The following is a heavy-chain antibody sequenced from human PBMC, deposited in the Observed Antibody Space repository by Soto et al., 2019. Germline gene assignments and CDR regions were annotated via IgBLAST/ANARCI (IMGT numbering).Heavy chain of an antibody. CDR3: ARGHNYDNGGYHYFDY. V-gene: IGHV3-11*06. J-gene: IGHJ4*01. CDR2: ISGSRNYT. Sequence: QVQLVESGGGLVKPGGSLRLSCAASGFTFSDYYMTWIRQAPGKGLKWVSFISGSRNYTDYADSVKGRFTISRDNAKNSLYLEMNSLRVVDTAVYYCARGHNYDNGGYHYFDYWGHGTLVTVSS. D-gene: IGHD3-22*01. CDR1: GFTFSDYY.